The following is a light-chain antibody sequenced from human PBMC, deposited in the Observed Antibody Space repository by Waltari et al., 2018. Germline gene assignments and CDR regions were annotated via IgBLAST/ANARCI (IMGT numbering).Light chain of an antibody. CDR1: SSHPGTYN. V-gene: IGLV1-44*01. CDR3: AAWDDSLIGRV. J-gene: IGLJ2*01. Sequence: QSVLTSPPSASGTPGPRVNISSSGHSSHPGTYNLHRYQRLPGTAPKLLIYCNNQRPSGVPDRFSGSKSGTSASLVISGLQAEDEADYYCAAWDDSLIGRVFGGGTKLTVL. CDR2: CNN.